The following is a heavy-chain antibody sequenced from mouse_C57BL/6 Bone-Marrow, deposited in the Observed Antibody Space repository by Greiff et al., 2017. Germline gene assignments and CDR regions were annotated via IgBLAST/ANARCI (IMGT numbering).Heavy chain of an antibody. CDR3: ARSRSGLRWFAY. CDR1: GFTFSSYT. Sequence: EVQVVESGGGLVKPGGSLKLSCAASGFTFSSYTMSWVRQTPEKRLEWVATISGGGGNTYYPDSVKGRFTISRDNAKNTLYLQMSSLRSEDTALYYCARSRSGLRWFAYWGQGTLVTVSA. V-gene: IGHV5-9*01. CDR2: ISGGGGNT. J-gene: IGHJ3*01. D-gene: IGHD2-4*01.